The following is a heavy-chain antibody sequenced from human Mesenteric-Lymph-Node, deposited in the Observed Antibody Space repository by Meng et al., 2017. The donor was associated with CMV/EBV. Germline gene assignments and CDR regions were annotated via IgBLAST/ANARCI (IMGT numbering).Heavy chain of an antibody. V-gene: IGHV4-31*02. Sequence: SGGSISSGDYYWSWIRQHPGKGLEWIGYIYYSGSTYYNPSLKSRVTISVDTSKNQFSLKLSSVTAADTAVYYCARRVVISTPNWFDPWGQGTLVTVSS. CDR2: IYYSGST. CDR3: ARRVVISTPNWFDP. J-gene: IGHJ5*02. CDR1: GGSISSGDYY. D-gene: IGHD3-22*01.